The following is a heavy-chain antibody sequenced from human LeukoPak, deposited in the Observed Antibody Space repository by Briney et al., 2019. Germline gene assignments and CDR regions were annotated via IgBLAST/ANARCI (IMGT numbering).Heavy chain of an antibody. CDR1: GFTVSSNY. CDR2: IYSGGTI. CDR3: ATRSGMDV. J-gene: IGHJ6*02. Sequence: QAGGSLRLSCAASGFTVSSNYMSWVRQAPGKGLEWVSVIYSGGTINYADSVKGRFTISRDNSKNTLYLQMNSLRAEDTAVYYCATRSGMDVWGQGTTVTVSS. V-gene: IGHV3-53*05.